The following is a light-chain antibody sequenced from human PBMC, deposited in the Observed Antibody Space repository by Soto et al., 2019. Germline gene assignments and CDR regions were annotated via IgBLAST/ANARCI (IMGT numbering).Light chain of an antibody. J-gene: IGLJ1*01. V-gene: IGLV4-69*01. Sequence: QPVLTQSPSASASLGAAVTLTCTLSRGHSIYVIAWHQQQPEKGPRYLMKLNSDGSHSKGDGIPDRFSGSSSGAERYLTISSLQSEDAADYYCQTWGTGIQVFGTGTKLTLL. CDR1: RGHSIYV. CDR3: QTWGTGIQV. CDR2: LNSDGSH.